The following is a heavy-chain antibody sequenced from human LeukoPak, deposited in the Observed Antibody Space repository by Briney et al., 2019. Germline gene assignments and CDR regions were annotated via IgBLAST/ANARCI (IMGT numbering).Heavy chain of an antibody. CDR3: AKDPGYFRSWNYFDY. CDR1: GFTFSYYG. J-gene: IGHJ4*02. CDR2: ISYDGNNE. D-gene: IGHD3-3*01. V-gene: IGHV3-30*18. Sequence: RAGRSLRLSCVASGFTFSYYGMHWVRQAPGKGPEWVAMISYDGNNEDYGESVKGRFTISRDNSKNTLFLQMNSLRAEDTAVYYCAKDPGYFRSWNYFDYWGRGALVTVSS.